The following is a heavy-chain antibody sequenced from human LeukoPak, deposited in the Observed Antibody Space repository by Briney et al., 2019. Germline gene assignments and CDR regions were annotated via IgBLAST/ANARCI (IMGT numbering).Heavy chain of an antibody. CDR2: NIPIFGTA. CDR3: AVAVAGNYYYYYYMDV. J-gene: IGHJ6*03. D-gene: IGHD6-19*01. CDR1: GDTFSSYA. Sequence: SEKLSCKASGDTFSSYANSCVPEPPGQGLECMEGNIPIFGTANYAQKFKGRVTITTDESTSTAYMELSSLRSEDTAVYYCAVAVAGNYYYYYYMDVWGKGTTVTVSS. V-gene: IGHV1-69*05.